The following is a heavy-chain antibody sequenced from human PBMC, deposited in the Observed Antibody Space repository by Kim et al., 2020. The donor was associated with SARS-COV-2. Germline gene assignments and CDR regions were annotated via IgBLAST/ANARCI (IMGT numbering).Heavy chain of an antibody. CDR3: AKAVSCSGDSCYMYFDY. J-gene: IGHJ4*02. CDR1: GFTFSNYA. Sequence: GGSLRLSCAASGFTFSNYAMSWVRQAPGKGLAWVSSISGSGGTTYYADSVKGRFTISRDNSKNTLNLQMYSLRVEDTAVYYCAKAVSCSGDSCYMYFDYWGQGTLVTVSS. V-gene: IGHV3-23*01. CDR2: ISGSGGTT. D-gene: IGHD2-15*01.